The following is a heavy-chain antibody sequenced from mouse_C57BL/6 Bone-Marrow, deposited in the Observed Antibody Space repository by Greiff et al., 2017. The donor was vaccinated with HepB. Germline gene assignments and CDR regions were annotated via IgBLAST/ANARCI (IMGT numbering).Heavy chain of an antibody. D-gene: IGHD2-5*01. V-gene: IGHV1-20*01. Sequence: VQLKESGPELVKPGDSVKISCKASGYSFTGYFMNWVMQSHGKSLEWIGRINPYNGDTFYNQKFKGKATLTVDKSSSTAHMELRSLTSEDSAVYYGARDYYSNFTLYYFDYWGQGTTLTVSS. CDR2: INPYNGDT. J-gene: IGHJ2*01. CDR1: GYSFTGYF. CDR3: ARDYYSNFTLYYFDY.